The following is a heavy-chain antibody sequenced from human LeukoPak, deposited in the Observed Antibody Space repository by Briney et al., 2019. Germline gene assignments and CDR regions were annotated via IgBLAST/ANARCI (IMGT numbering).Heavy chain of an antibody. CDR1: GGSISNNKW. V-gene: IGHV4-4*02. CDR2: IFHSGST. CDR3: AGLVGRYSSGLYYYYFDY. Sequence: SETLSLTCVVSGGSISNNKWWTWVRQPPGKGLEWIGEIFHSGSTKYNPSLKSRVTISVDKSKNQFSLKLSSVTAADTAVYYCAGLVGRYSSGLYYYYFDYWGQGTLVTVSS. D-gene: IGHD3-22*01. J-gene: IGHJ4*02.